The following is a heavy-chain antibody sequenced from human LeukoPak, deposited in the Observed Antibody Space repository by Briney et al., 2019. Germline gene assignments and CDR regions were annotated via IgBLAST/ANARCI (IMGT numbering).Heavy chain of an antibody. CDR2: IDSSGGYM. CDR3: ARAPVTSCRGAFCYPFDY. CDR1: GFTFNTYS. J-gene: IGHJ4*02. D-gene: IGHD2-15*01. V-gene: IGHV3-21*04. Sequence: GGSLRLSCEASGFTFNTYSMNWARQAPGKGLEWVSSIDSSGGYMFYADSVKGRFIISRDNAKDSLYLQMNSLRAEDAAVYYCARAPVTSCRGAFCYPFDYWGPGILVTVSS.